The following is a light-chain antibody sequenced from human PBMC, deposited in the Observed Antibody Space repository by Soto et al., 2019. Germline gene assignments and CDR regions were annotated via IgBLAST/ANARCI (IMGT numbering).Light chain of an antibody. Sequence: VLTQSPGTLSLSPGERATLSCRASQRVSSSYLAWYQQKPGQAPRLLIYGASSRPTGIPDRFSGSGSGTDFTLTISRLEPEDFAVYYCQHYGSSSLFTFGPGTKVDIK. V-gene: IGKV3-20*01. CDR2: GAS. CDR3: QHYGSSSLFT. CDR1: QRVSSSY. J-gene: IGKJ3*01.